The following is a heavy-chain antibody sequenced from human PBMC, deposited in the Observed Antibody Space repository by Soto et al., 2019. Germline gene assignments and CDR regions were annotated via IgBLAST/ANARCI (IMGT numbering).Heavy chain of an antibody. CDR3: ARHPDNSFSDILGVVMSVAPSRSYYGMDV. J-gene: IGHJ6*02. Sequence: GESLKISGKGSGYRFTSYWISWVRQMPGTGLEWMGRIDPSDSYTNYSPSFQGHVTISADKSISTAYLPWSSLKASDTAMYYCARHPDNSFSDILGVVMSVAPSRSYYGMDVWGLG. CDR2: IDPSDSYT. D-gene: IGHD3-3*01. CDR1: GYRFTSYW. V-gene: IGHV5-10-1*01.